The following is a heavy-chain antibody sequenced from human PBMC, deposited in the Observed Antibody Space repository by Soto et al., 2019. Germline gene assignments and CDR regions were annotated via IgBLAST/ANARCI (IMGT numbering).Heavy chain of an antibody. V-gene: IGHV4-59*12. D-gene: IGHD6-13*01. CDR1: GGSISSYY. CDR2: IYYSGST. Sequence: PSETLSLTCTVSGGSISSYYWSWIRQPLGKGLEWIGYIYYSGSTNYNPSLKSRVTISVDTSKNQFSLKLSSVTASDTAVYYWASVIAAAGTFFYEWRKGPLVTVGS. J-gene: IGHJ4*02. CDR3: ASVIAAAGTFFYE.